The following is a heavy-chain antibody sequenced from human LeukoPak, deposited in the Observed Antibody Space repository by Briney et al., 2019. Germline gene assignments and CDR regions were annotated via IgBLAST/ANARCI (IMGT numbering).Heavy chain of an antibody. CDR1: GYTFTGYY. CDR3: ARHSSSWYYYYYYMDV. Sequence: ASVKVSCKASGYTFTGYYMHWVRQAPGQGLEWMGWINPNSGGTNYAQKFQGRVTMTRDTSISTAYMELSSLRSEDTAVYYCARHSSSWYYYYYYMDVWGKGTTVTVSS. V-gene: IGHV1-2*02. J-gene: IGHJ6*03. D-gene: IGHD6-13*01. CDR2: INPNSGGT.